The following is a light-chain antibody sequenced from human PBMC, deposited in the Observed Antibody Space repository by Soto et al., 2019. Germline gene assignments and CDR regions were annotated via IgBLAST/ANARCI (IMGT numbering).Light chain of an antibody. J-gene: IGKJ2*01. V-gene: IGKV3-20*01. CDR2: GAS. CDR1: QPVATNS. CDR3: QQYSSWPMYT. Sequence: EVVLTQSPATLSLSAGEKVTLSCRASQPVATNSVAWYQQKPGQAPRLLFYGASNMATGVPDRFSGSGSETEFTLTISRLESEDFAVYYCQQYSSWPMYTFGQGTKLEIK.